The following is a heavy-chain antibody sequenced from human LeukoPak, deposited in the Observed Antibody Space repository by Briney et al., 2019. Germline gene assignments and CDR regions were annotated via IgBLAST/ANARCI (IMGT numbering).Heavy chain of an antibody. V-gene: IGHV4-39*07. CDR1: GGSISSSSYY. Sequence: KPSETLSLTCTVSGGSISSSSYYWSWIRQPPGKGLEWIGEINHSGSTNYNPSLKSRVTISVDTSKNQFSLKLSSVTAADTAVYYCARARGLYSYGYWLFDYWGQGTLVTVSS. CDR2: INHSGST. CDR3: ARARGLYSYGYWLFDY. J-gene: IGHJ4*02. D-gene: IGHD5-18*01.